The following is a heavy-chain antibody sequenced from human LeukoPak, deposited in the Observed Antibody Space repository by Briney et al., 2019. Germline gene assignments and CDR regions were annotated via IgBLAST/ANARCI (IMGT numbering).Heavy chain of an antibody. CDR1: GGTFSSYA. Sequence: SVKVSCKASGGTFSSYAISWVRQAPGRGLEWMGGIIPIFGTANYAQKFQGRVTITTDESTSTAYMELSSLRSEDTAVYYCARGPELERFDYWGQGTLVTVSS. CDR2: IIPIFGTA. J-gene: IGHJ4*02. D-gene: IGHD1-1*01. V-gene: IGHV1-69*05. CDR3: ARGPELERFDY.